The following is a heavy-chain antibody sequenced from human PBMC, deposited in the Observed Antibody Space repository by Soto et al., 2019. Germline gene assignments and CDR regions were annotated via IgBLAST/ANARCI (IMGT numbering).Heavy chain of an antibody. J-gene: IGHJ4*02. CDR1: GYPFTTYY. Sequence: HVQLVQSGTEVKKPGASVRVSCMVSGYPFTTYYIHWVRQAPGQGLEWMGWIDPRSGGTVYEQKFQGRVTMTRDTSIITVYIDLSGLTSDDTALYYCATDDYGIFPYWGQGSLVTVSS. CDR3: ATDDYGIFPY. V-gene: IGHV1-2*02. CDR2: IDPRSGGT. D-gene: IGHD3-10*01.